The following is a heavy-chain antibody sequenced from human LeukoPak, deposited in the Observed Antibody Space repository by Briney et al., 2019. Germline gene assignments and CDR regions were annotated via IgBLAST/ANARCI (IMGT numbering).Heavy chain of an antibody. CDR2: IYHSGST. CDR1: GGSISSGGYS. J-gene: IGHJ4*02. D-gene: IGHD5-12*01. CDR3: ARESRGYSGYDPFDY. V-gene: IGHV4-30-2*01. Sequence: PSETLSLTCAVSGGSISSGGYSWSWIRQPPGKGLEWIGYIYHSGSTYYNPSLKSRVTISVDTSKNQFSLKLSSVTAADTAVYYCARESRGYSGYDPFDYWGQGTLVTVSS.